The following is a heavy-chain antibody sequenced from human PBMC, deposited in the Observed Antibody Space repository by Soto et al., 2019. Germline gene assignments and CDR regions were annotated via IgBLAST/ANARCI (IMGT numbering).Heavy chain of an antibody. Sequence: QLQLQESGPGLVKPSETLSLTCTVSGGSVSSSGSHYWGWIRQPPGQGLEWSGSMYPSGSTYSNPSLKSRVIISVDTAKNQCSLKLNSVTAADTAVYYCGRAPDSWAQGTLVTVSS. V-gene: IGHV4-39*01. CDR3: GRAPDS. CDR1: GGSVSSSGSHY. J-gene: IGHJ4*02. CDR2: MYPSGST.